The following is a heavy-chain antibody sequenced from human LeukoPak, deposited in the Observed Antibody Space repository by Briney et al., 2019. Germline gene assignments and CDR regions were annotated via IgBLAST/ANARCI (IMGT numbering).Heavy chain of an antibody. CDR1: GGTFSSYA. CDR2: ISAYNGNT. J-gene: IGHJ4*02. CDR3: ARMYYDFWSGNQHLDY. D-gene: IGHD3-3*01. Sequence: GASVKVSCKASGGTFSSYAISWVRQAPGQGLEWMGWISAYNGNTNYAQKLQGRVTMTTDTSTSTAYMELRSLRSDDTAVYYCARMYYDFWSGNQHLDYWGQGTLVTVSS. V-gene: IGHV1-18*01.